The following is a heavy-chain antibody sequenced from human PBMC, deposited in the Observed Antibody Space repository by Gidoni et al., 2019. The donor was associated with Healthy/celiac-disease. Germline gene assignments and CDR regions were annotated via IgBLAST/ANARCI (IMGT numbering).Heavy chain of an antibody. CDR3: ARGQTTYYHGSGSYWYYYGMDV. D-gene: IGHD3-10*01. J-gene: IGHJ6*02. CDR2: INPNSGGT. Sequence: VQSGAEVKKPGASVKVSCKASGYTFTGYYMHWVRQAPGQGLEWMGWINPNSGGTNYAQKFQGWVTMTRDTSISTAYMELSRLRSDDTAVYYCARGQTTYYHGSGSYWYYYGMDVWGQGTTVTVSS. CDR1: GYTFTGYY. V-gene: IGHV1-2*04.